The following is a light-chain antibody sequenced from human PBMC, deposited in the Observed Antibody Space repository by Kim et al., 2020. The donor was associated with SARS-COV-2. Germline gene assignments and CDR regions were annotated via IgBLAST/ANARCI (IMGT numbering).Light chain of an antibody. CDR2: EVR. J-gene: IGLJ3*02. V-gene: IGLV2-23*02. Sequence: QWLTISCTGNNSDIGSYSLVSWYQQHPGKAPTLVIYEVRKRPPGVSARFSGSKSGNTASLTISGLQAEDVADYYCCSYAGSFTLELFGGVTKLTVL. CDR3: CSYAGSFTLEL. CDR1: NSDIGSYSL.